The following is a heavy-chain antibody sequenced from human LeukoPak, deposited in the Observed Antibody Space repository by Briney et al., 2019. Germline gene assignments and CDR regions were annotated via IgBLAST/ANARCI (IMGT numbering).Heavy chain of an antibody. Sequence: SETLSLTRTVSADSISRSYWSWIRQPPGQGLEWIGYVSYSGSTNYTPSLKGRVTISIDTSKNQFSLKLNSVTAADTAVYYCAKLLTLSWPAFDPWGQGTLVTVSS. D-gene: IGHD2/OR15-2a*01. CDR1: ADSISRSY. V-gene: IGHV4-59*01. J-gene: IGHJ5*02. CDR3: AKLLTLSWPAFDP. CDR2: VSYSGST.